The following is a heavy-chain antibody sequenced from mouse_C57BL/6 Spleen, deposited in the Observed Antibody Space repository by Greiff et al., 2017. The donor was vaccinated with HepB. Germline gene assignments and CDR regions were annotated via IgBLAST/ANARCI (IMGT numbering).Heavy chain of an antibody. CDR3: GRGWLEDYYAMDY. CDR1: GYTFNDHI. CDR2: IYPVSGET. Sequence: VQLQQSGAELASPGASVTLSCKASGYTFNDHIMNWVKKRPGQGLEWIGRIYPVSGETNYNQKFMGKATFSVDRSSSTVYMVLNSLTSEDPAVYFCGRGWLEDYYAMDYWGQGTSVTVSS. J-gene: IGHJ4*01. D-gene: IGHD1-1*02. V-gene: IGHV1-11*01.